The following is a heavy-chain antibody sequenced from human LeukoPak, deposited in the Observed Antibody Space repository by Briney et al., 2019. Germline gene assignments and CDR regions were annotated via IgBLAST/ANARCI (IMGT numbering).Heavy chain of an antibody. J-gene: IGHJ4*02. CDR2: MNHDGTTR. D-gene: IGHD3-10*01. V-gene: IGHV3-74*01. CDR3: GRDNYGSIDY. Sequence: PGGSLRLXCSASGFTFPTYWMIWVRQVPGEGLVYVSHMNHDGTTRNYADSVKGRFTMSRDNARNTVFLQMDSLRAEDTAVYYCGRDNYGSIDYWGQGILVTVSS. CDR1: GFTFPTYW.